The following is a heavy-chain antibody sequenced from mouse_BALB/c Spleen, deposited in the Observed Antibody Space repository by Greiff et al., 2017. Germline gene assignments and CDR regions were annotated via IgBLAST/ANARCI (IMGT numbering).Heavy chain of an antibody. Sequence: EVQLVESGPGLVKPSQSLSLTCTVTGYSITSDYAWNWIRQFPGNKLEWMGYISYSGSTSYNPSLKSRISITRDTSKNQFFLQLNSVTTEDTATYYCARGLKAWFAYWGQGTLVTVSA. CDR1: GYSITSDYA. CDR3: ARGLKAWFAY. V-gene: IGHV3-2*02. CDR2: ISYSGST. D-gene: IGHD1-3*01. J-gene: IGHJ3*01.